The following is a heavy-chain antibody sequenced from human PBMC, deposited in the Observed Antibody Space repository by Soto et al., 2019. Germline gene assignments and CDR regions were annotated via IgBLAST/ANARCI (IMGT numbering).Heavy chain of an antibody. J-gene: IGHJ4*02. D-gene: IGHD3-3*02. CDR3: AHRHAALDGFDY. Sequence: QITLKESGPTLVRPTQTLTLTCTFSGFSLSTSGVGVGWIRQPPGKALEWLALIYWNDDKRYSPSLKSRLTITKDTSRDQVVLTVTNMDPVDTATYYCAHRHAALDGFDYWGQGTLVTVSS. CDR2: IYWNDDK. V-gene: IGHV2-5*01. CDR1: GFSLSTSGVG.